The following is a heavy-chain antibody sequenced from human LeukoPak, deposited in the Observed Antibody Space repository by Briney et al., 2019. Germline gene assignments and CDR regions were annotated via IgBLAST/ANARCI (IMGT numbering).Heavy chain of an antibody. CDR3: AKDRGEQWLVTSFDY. CDR1: GXTFSSYA. J-gene: IGHJ4*02. V-gene: IGHV3-30*18. Sequence: GGSLRLSCAASGXTFSSYAMSWVRQAPGKGLEWVAVISYDGSNKYYVDSVRGRFTISRDNSKNTLYLQMNSLRPEDTAVYYCAKDRGEQWLVTSFDYWGQGTLVTVSS. CDR2: ISYDGSNK. D-gene: IGHD6-19*01.